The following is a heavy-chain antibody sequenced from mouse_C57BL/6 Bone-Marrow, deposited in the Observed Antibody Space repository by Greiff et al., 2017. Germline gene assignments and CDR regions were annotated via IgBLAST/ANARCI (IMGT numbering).Heavy chain of an antibody. V-gene: IGHV1-26*01. D-gene: IGHD1-1*01. CDR1: GYTFTDYY. CDR3: ARNYGSSYGDY. J-gene: IGHJ2*01. CDR2: INPNNGGT. Sequence: VQLQQSGPELVKPGASVKISCKASGYTFTDYYMNWVKQSHGKSLEWIGDINPNNGGTSYNQKFKGKATLTVAKSSSTAYMELRSLTSEDSAVYYCARNYGSSYGDYWGQGTTLTVSS.